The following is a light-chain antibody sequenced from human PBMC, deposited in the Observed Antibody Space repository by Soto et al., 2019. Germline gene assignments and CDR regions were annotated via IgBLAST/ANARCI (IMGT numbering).Light chain of an antibody. Sequence: QSVLTQPASVSGSPGQSITLSCTGTSSDVGSNNLVSWYQQHPGKAPKLMICEGGKRPSGVSNRFSGSKSGNTASLTISGLQAEDEADYYSCSYTSTKTYVFGSGTKVTVL. CDR3: CSYTSTKTYV. V-gene: IGLV2-23*01. J-gene: IGLJ1*01. CDR1: SSDVGSNNL. CDR2: EGG.